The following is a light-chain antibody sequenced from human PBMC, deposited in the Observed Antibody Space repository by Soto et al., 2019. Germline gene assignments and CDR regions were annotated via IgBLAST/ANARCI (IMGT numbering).Light chain of an antibody. Sequence: EIVLTQSPATLSLSPGERATVSCRASQSVSHYLAWYQQKPGQAPRLLMYDASNRATGIPARFSGSGSGTDFTLTITSLEPEDFAVYYCQQSRDWPLTFGGGTKVEIK. V-gene: IGKV3-11*01. J-gene: IGKJ4*01. CDR1: QSVSHY. CDR2: DAS. CDR3: QQSRDWPLT.